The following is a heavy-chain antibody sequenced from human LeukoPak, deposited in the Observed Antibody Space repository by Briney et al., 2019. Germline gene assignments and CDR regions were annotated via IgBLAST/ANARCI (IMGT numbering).Heavy chain of an antibody. CDR3: ARALGYTYGYSNQKDYFDY. CDR2: ISGSGGST. D-gene: IGHD5-18*01. Sequence: PGGSLRLSCAASGFTFSSYAINWVRQAPGKGLEWVSAISGSGGSTYYADSVKGRFTISRDNSKNTLYLQMNSLRAEDTAVYYCARALGYTYGYSNQKDYFDYWGQGTLVTVSS. V-gene: IGHV3-23*01. J-gene: IGHJ4*02. CDR1: GFTFSSYA.